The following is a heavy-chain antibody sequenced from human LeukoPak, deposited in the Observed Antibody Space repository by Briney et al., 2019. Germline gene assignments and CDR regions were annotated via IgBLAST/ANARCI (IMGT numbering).Heavy chain of an antibody. CDR2: IYYSGST. CDR3: ARRSGKYQLLYPGNNWFDP. Sequence: SSETLSLTCTVSGGSISSSSYYWGWIRQPPGKGLEWIGSIYYSGSTYYNPSLKSRVTISVDTSENQFSLKLSSVTAADTAVYYCARRSGKYQLLYPGNNWFDPWGQGTLVTVSS. J-gene: IGHJ5*02. D-gene: IGHD2-2*02. V-gene: IGHV4-39*01. CDR1: GGSISSSSYY.